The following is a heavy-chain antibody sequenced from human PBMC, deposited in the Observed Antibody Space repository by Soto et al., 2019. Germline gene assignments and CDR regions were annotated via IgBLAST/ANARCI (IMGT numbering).Heavy chain of an antibody. V-gene: IGHV3-30*18. J-gene: IGHJ4*02. Sequence: VQLLESGGGLVQPGGSLRLSCAASGFTFSSYGMHWVRQAPGKGLEWVAVISYDGSNKYYADSVKGRFTISRDNSKNTLYLQMNSLRAEDTAVYYCAKDRGSGNYFDYWGQGTLVTVSS. CDR3: AKDRGSGNYFDY. CDR2: ISYDGSNK. D-gene: IGHD6-25*01. CDR1: GFTFSSYG.